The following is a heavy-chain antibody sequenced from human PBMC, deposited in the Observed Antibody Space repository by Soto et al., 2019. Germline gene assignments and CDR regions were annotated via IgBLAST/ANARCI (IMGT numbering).Heavy chain of an antibody. CDR1: GGSFSGYY. CDR2: INHSGST. Sequence: QVQLQQWGAGLLKPSETLSLTCAVYGGSFSGYYWSWIRQPPGKGLEWIGEINHSGSTNYNPSLKSRVTISVDTSKNQFSLKLSSVTAAATAVYYCARPRYGLQGYYFDYWGQGTLVTVSS. D-gene: IGHD1-20*01. V-gene: IGHV4-34*01. CDR3: ARPRYGLQGYYFDY. J-gene: IGHJ4*02.